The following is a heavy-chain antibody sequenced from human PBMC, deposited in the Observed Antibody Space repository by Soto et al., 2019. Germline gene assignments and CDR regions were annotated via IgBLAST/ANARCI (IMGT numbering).Heavy chain of an antibody. V-gene: IGHV3-48*02. CDR2: ISSNSRTM. D-gene: IGHD3-3*01. CDR1: GFTFSSYS. Sequence: GGSLRLSCAASGFTFSSYSMKWVRQAPGKGLGWVSYISSNSRTMFYADSVKGRFTISRDNAKNSLYLQMSSLRDEDTAVYYCARDLWTYWGQGALVTVSS. CDR3: ARDLWTY. J-gene: IGHJ4*02.